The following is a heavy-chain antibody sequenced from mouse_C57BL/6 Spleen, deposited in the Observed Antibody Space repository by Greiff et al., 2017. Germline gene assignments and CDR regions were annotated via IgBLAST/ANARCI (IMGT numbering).Heavy chain of an antibody. Sequence: QVQLQQPGAELVRPGSSVKLSCKASGYTFTSYWMHWVKQRPIQGLDWIGNIDPSDSETHYNQKFKDKATLTVDKSSSTAYMQLSSLTSEDSAVSYCARSPNWDFDYWGQGTTLTVSS. CDR2: IDPSDSET. V-gene: IGHV1-52*01. J-gene: IGHJ2*01. CDR1: GYTFTSYW. D-gene: IGHD4-1*01. CDR3: ARSPNWDFDY.